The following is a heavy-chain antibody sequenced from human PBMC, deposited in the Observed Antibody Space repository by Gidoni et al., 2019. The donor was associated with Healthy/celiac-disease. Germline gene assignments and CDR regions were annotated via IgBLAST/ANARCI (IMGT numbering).Heavy chain of an antibody. Sequence: EVQLLVSGGGLVQPGGSLRLSCAASGFPFSSEAMSWVRQAPGKGLGWVSAISGSGGSTYYADSVKGRFTISRDNSKNTLYLQMNSLRAEDTAVYYCAKGMARSYYYYGMDVWGQGTTVTVSS. CDR3: AKGMARSYYYYGMDV. CDR1: GFPFSSEA. J-gene: IGHJ6*02. D-gene: IGHD5-12*01. CDR2: ISGSGGST. V-gene: IGHV3-23*01.